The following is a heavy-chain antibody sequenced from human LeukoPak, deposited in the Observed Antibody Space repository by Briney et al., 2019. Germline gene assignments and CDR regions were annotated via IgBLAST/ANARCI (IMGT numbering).Heavy chain of an antibody. D-gene: IGHD6-19*01. CDR1: GYTFTGYY. V-gene: IGHV1-2*02. J-gene: IGHJ4*02. CDR2: INPNSGGT. Sequence: ASVKVSCKASGYTFTGYYMHWVRQAPGQGLEWMGWINPNSGGTNYAQRFQGRVTMTRDTSISTAYMELSRLRSDDTAVYYCATDRGSGWYSIDYWGQGTLVTVSS. CDR3: ATDRGSGWYSIDY.